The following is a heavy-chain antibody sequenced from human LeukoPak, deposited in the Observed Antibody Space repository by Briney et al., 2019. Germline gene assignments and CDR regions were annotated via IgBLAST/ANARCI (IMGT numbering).Heavy chain of an antibody. Sequence: PGGSLRLSCAASGFTFSSYAMHWVRQAPGKGLEWVAVISYDGSNKYYADSLKGRFTISRDNSKNTLYLQMNSLRAEDMAVYYCARDIGPSIVVVPAAIGYWGQGTLVTVSS. J-gene: IGHJ4*02. D-gene: IGHD2-2*01. CDR3: ARDIGPSIVVVPAAIGY. CDR2: ISYDGSNK. V-gene: IGHV3-30-3*01. CDR1: GFTFSSYA.